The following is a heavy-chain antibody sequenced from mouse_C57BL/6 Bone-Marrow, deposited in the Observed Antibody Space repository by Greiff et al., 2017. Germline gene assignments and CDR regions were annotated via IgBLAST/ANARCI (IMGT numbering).Heavy chain of an antibody. CDR1: GYTFTSYW. Sequence: VQLQQPGAELVKPGASVKVSCKASGYTFTSYWMHWVKQRPGQGLEWIGRIHPSDSDTNYHQKFKGKATLTVDKSSSTAYMQLSSLTSEDPAVYYCARDSSGYAWFAYWGQGTLVTVSA. V-gene: IGHV1-74*01. J-gene: IGHJ3*01. CDR3: ARDSSGYAWFAY. D-gene: IGHD3-2*02. CDR2: IHPSDSDT.